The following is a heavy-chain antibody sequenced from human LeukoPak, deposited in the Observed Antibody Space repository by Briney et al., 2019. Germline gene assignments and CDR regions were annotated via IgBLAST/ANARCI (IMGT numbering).Heavy chain of an antibody. CDR3: AKENGDYDY. CDR2: VWFGESVQ. V-gene: IGHV3-30*02. Sequence: GGSLRLSCAASGFSFSYSGMHWVRQAPGKGLEWVASVWFGESVQSYSDSVKGRFTISRDNSKNTVWLEMNSLRVEDTAVYYCAKENGDYDYWGQGTLVTVSS. D-gene: IGHD4-17*01. CDR1: GFSFSYSG. J-gene: IGHJ4*02.